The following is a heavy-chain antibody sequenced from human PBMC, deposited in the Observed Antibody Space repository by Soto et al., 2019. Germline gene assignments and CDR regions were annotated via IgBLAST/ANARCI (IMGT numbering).Heavy chain of an antibody. CDR2: VSFDGSNK. J-gene: IGHJ4*02. CDR1: GFTFSTRA. Sequence: QVQLVESGGGVVQPGRSLRLSCAASGFTFSTRAMHWVRQAPGKGLECVAIVSFDGSNKYYADSVKGRFTISRDNSKNTLYLQMSGLTPEDTAVYYCARDQTGITTTGGGRIDHWGQGTRVTVSS. V-gene: IGHV3-30-3*01. CDR3: ARDQTGITTTGGGRIDH. D-gene: IGHD1-20*01.